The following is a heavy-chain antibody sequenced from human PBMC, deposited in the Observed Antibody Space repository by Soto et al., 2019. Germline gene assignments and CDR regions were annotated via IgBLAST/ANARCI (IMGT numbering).Heavy chain of an antibody. CDR3: ARVGNYYGSGNPRPHHLYPMDV. CDR2: FDPEDGET. D-gene: IGHD3-10*01. V-gene: IGHV1-24*01. J-gene: IGHJ6*02. Sequence: ASVKVSCKVSGYTLTELSMHWVRQAPGKGLEWMGGFDPEDGETIYAQKFQGRVTLTEDTSTDTAYMELSSLRSEDTAVYYCARVGNYYGSGNPRPHHLYPMDVWGQGTTVTVS. CDR1: GYTLTELS.